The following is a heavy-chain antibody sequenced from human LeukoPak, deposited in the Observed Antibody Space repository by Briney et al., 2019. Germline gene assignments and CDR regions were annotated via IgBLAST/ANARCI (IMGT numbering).Heavy chain of an antibody. V-gene: IGHV3-48*01. CDR3: ARVRSSYWYDSNGYYHYDAFDM. CDR2: LDCRSGTI. CDR1: GFSFSSYS. D-gene: IGHD3-22*01. J-gene: IGHJ3*02. Sequence: GGSPRLSCAASGFSFSSYSMNWVRQAPGKGLEWVSYLDCRSGTIYYADSVKGRFTISRDSAKNSLYLQMNSLRAEDTAVYHCARVRSSYWYDSNGYYHYDAFDMWGQGTMVTVSS.